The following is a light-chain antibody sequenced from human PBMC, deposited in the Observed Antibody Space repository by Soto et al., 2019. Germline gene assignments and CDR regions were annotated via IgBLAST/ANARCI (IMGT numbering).Light chain of an antibody. CDR1: QSLVYSDGNAY. Sequence: DVVMTQSPLSLPVTLGQPASISCRSSQSLVYSDGNAYLNWFQQRPGQSPRRLIYKASNRDSGVPDRFSGSGSVTDFTLQINRVEAEDVGIYYCMQGTLWPPTFGRGTRVEIK. V-gene: IGKV2-30*01. CDR2: KAS. CDR3: MQGTLWPPT. J-gene: IGKJ1*01.